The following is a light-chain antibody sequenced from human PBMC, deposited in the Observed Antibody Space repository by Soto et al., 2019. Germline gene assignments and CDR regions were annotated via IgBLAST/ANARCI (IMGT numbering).Light chain of an antibody. Sequence: QSALTQPASVSGSPGQSITISCTGTSSDVGGYNYVSWYQQRPGKAPKLMIYEVSYRPSGVSNRFSGSISDNTASLTISGLQAEDEADYYCSSYTSSSTLVFGGGTQLTVL. CDR1: SSDVGGYNY. V-gene: IGLV2-14*01. J-gene: IGLJ2*01. CDR2: EVS. CDR3: SSYTSSSTLV.